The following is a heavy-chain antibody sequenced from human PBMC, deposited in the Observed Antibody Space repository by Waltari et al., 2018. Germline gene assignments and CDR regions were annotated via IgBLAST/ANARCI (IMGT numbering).Heavy chain of an antibody. Sequence: QVQLVQSGAEVKKPGSSVKVSCKASGGPFSSYAISWVRQAPGQGLAWTGRIKPRAGIANCVQKVKGRVTITADKATRTADMGLGRLRAEDTAGYYCARACSSTSCGGYYYYGMDVWGQGTTVTVSS. J-gene: IGHJ6*02. CDR3: ARACSSTSCGGYYYYGMDV. V-gene: IGHV1-69*04. CDR1: GGPFSSYA. D-gene: IGHD2-2*01. CDR2: IKPRAGIA.